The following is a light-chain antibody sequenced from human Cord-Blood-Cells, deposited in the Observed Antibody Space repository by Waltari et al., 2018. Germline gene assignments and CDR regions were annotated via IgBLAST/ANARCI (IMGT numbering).Light chain of an antibody. CDR1: QSISSY. V-gene: IGKV1-39*01. J-gene: IGKJ1*01. CDR2: AAS. CDR3: QQSYSTPPT. Sequence: DIQMTQSPSSLSASVGDRVTITCRASQSISSYLNWYQQKPGTAPKILIYAASSLQSGVPSSFSGSSSGTDFTLTISSLQPEDFATYYCQQSYSTPPTFGQGTKVEIK.